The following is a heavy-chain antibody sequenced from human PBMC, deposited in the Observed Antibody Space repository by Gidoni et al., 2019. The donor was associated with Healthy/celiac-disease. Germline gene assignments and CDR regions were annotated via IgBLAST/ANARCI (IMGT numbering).Heavy chain of an antibody. V-gene: IGHV1-2*06. Sequence: QVPLVQPGAEVKKPGASVKVSCKASGYTFTGYYMHWVRQAPGQGLEWMGRINPNSGGKNYAKKFQGRVTMTRDTSISTAYMELSRLRSDDTAVYYCARGPAPGYSSSSWFDPWGQGTLVTVSS. J-gene: IGHJ5*02. CDR1: GYTFTGYY. D-gene: IGHD6-6*01. CDR3: ARGPAPGYSSSSWFDP. CDR2: INPNSGGK.